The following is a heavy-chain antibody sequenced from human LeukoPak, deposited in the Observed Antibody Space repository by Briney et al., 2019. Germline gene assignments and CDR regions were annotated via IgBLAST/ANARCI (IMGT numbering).Heavy chain of an antibody. D-gene: IGHD2/OR15-2a*01. Sequence: GGSLRLSCAASGFTFSDYSMNWVRQAPGKGLEWVSYVNSVSSYIYYADSMRGRFTISRDNAKNSLFLQMNSLRAEDTAVYYCARLRRNSNRSDFFYYYDPWGQGALVTVSS. CDR3: ARLRRNSNRSDFFYYYDP. CDR2: VNSVSSYI. J-gene: IGHJ5*02. CDR1: GFTFSDYS. V-gene: IGHV3-21*01.